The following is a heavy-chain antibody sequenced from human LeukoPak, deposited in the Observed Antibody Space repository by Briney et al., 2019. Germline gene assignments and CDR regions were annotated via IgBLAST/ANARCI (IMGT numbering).Heavy chain of an antibody. CDR2: IYYSGST. CDR3: ARGPDGLEEFDF. V-gene: IGHV4-39*07. D-gene: IGHD4-17*01. Sequence: ASQTLSLTCTVSGGSISSGSYYWGWIRQPPGKGLEWIGSIYYSGSTYYNPSLKSRVTISVDTSKTQFSLKLSSVTAADTAVYYCARGPDGLEEFDFWGQGTLVTVSS. J-gene: IGHJ4*02. CDR1: GGSISSGSYY.